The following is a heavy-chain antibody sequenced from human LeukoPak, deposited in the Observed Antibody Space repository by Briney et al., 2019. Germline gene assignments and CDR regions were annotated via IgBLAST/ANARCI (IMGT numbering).Heavy chain of an antibody. D-gene: IGHD5-24*01. V-gene: IGHV3-21*01. CDR1: GFTFSSYS. J-gene: IGHJ3*02. CDR2: ISSSSSYI. CDR3: ARDMDGHKSYAFDI. Sequence: GGSLRLSCAASGFTFSSYSMNWVRQAPGKGLEWVSSISSSSSYIYYADSVKGRFTISRDNAKNSLYLQMNSLRAEDTAVYYCARDMDGHKSYAFDIWGQGTMVTVSS.